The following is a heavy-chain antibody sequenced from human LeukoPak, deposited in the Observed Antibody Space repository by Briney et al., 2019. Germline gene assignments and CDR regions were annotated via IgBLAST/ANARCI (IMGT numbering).Heavy chain of an antibody. V-gene: IGHV4-39*01. J-gene: IGHJ6*04. D-gene: IGHD5-18*01. CDR2: IYYSGST. CDR1: GGSISSSSYY. Sequence: PSETLSLTCTVSGGSISSSSYYWGWIRQPPGKGLEWIGSIYYSGSTYYNPSLKSRVTISVDTSKNQFSLKLSSVTAADTAVYYCARAGRYSYGWYYYGMDVWGKGTTVTVSS. CDR3: ARAGRYSYGWYYYGMDV.